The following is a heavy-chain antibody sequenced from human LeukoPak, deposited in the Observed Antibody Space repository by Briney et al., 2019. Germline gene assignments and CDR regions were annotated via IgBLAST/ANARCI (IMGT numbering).Heavy chain of an antibody. V-gene: IGHV4-4*02. Sequence: SGTLSLTCAVSGGSISSSNWWSWVRQPPGQGLEWIGEIYHRGSTNYNPSLKSRVTISVDKSKSQFSLKLSSVTAADTAVYYCARIYYGSGSYFSAWFDPWGQGTLVTVSS. J-gene: IGHJ5*02. CDR1: GGSISSSNW. CDR3: ARIYYGSGSYFSAWFDP. D-gene: IGHD3-10*01. CDR2: IYHRGST.